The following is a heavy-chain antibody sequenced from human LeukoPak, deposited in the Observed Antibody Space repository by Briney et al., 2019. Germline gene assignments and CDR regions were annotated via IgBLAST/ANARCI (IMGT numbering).Heavy chain of an antibody. CDR1: GGSISNHY. CDR3: ARGVGGSGSYYYYGMDV. J-gene: IGHJ6*02. D-gene: IGHD3-10*01. CDR2: IYYSGST. V-gene: IGHV4-59*11. Sequence: SETLSLTCTVSGGSISNHYWSWIRQPPGKGLEWIGYIYYSGSTNYNPSLKSRVTISVDMSKNQFSLKLSSVTAADTAVYYCARGVGGSGSYYYYGMDVWGQGTTVTVSS.